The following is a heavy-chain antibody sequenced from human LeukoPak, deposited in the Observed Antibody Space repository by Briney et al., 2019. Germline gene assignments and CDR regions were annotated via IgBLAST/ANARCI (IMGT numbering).Heavy chain of an antibody. D-gene: IGHD6-13*01. CDR3: AKLTIAAAGTDPFDY. Sequence: PGGSLRLSCAAYGFTFSSYGMHWVRQAPGRWLEWVAVISYDGSNKYYADSVKGRFTISRDNSKNTLYLQMNSLRAEDTAVYYCAKLTIAAAGTDPFDYWGQGTLVTVSS. V-gene: IGHV3-30*18. J-gene: IGHJ4*02. CDR1: GFTFSSYG. CDR2: ISYDGSNK.